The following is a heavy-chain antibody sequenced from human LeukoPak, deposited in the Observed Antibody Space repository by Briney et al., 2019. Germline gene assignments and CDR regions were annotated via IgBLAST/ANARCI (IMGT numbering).Heavy chain of an antibody. CDR1: GFTFTSYV. CDR2: IPYDGSNK. J-gene: IGHJ4*02. Sequence: PGGSLRLSCAASGFTFTSYVMHWVRQAPGKGLQWVALIPYDGSNKYYADSVKGRFTISRDNSKNTLYLQMNSLRAEGTAVYYCARGLLLGIFDYWGQGTLVTVSS. CDR3: ARGLLLGIFDY. D-gene: IGHD3-10*01. V-gene: IGHV3-30*03.